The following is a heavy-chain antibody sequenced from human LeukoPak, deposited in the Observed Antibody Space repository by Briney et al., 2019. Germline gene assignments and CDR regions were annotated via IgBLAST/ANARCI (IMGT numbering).Heavy chain of an antibody. CDR2: IYTSGST. V-gene: IGHV4-61*02. CDR3: ARGLHCSSTSCSNWFDP. CDR1: GGSISSGSYY. J-gene: IGHJ5*02. D-gene: IGHD2-2*01. Sequence: KPSETLSLTCTVSGGSISSGSYYWSWIRQPAGKGLEWIGRIYTSGSTNYNPSLKSRVTISVDTSKNQFSLKLSSVTAADTAVYYCARGLHCSSTSCSNWFDPWGQGTLVTVSS.